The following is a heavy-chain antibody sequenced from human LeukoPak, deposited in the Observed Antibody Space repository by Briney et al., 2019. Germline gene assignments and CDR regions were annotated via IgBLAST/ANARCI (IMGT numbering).Heavy chain of an antibody. V-gene: IGHV1-2*02. CDR3: ARGLWFGEPTYYFDY. CDR1: GFPFSGYY. J-gene: IGHJ4*02. CDR2: INPNSGGT. Sequence: ASVKVSCKASGFPFSGYYIHWVRQAPGQGLEWMGWINPNSGGTNYAQKFQGRVTMIGDTSISTAYMELSRLKSDDTAVYYCARGLWFGEPTYYFDYWGQGTLVTVSS. D-gene: IGHD3-10*01.